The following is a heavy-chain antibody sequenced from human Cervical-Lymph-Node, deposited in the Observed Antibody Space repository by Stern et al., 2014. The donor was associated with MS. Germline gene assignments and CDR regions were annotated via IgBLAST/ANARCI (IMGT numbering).Heavy chain of an antibody. CDR1: GGTFSSYA. J-gene: IGHJ6*02. Sequence: EQLVESGAEVKKPGSSVKVSCKASGGTFSSYAISWVRQAPGQGLEWMGGIIPIFGTANYAQKFQGRVTITADESTSTAYMELSSLRSEDTAVYYCARGHYCSSTSCSTIYYGMDVWGQGTTVTVSS. V-gene: IGHV1-69*01. CDR2: IIPIFGTA. CDR3: ARGHYCSSTSCSTIYYGMDV. D-gene: IGHD2-2*01.